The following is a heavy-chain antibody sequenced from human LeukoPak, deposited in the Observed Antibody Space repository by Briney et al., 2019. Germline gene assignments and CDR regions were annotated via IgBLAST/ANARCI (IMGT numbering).Heavy chain of an antibody. Sequence: ASVKVSCKASGYTYTSYGISWVRQAPGQGLEWMGWINAYNGNTNYAQKLQGRVTMTTDTSTSTAYMELRSLRSDDTAVYYCARTHYDILTGEANWFDPWGQGTLVTVFS. CDR2: INAYNGNT. J-gene: IGHJ5*02. CDR1: GYTYTSYG. V-gene: IGHV1-18*01. D-gene: IGHD3-9*01. CDR3: ARTHYDILTGEANWFDP.